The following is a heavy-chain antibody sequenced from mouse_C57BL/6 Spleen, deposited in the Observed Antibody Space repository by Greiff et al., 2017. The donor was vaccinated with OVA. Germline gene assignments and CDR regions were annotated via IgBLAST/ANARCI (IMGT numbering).Heavy chain of an antibody. CDR2: ISYSGST. J-gene: IGHJ2*01. CDR3: ARGSSSGYFDY. Sequence: EVKLVESGPGMVKPSQSLSLTCTVTGYSITSGYDWHWIRHFPGNKLEWMGYISYSGSTNYNPSLKSRISITHDTSKNHFFLKLNSVTTEDTATYYCARGSSSGYFDYWGQGTTLTVSS. D-gene: IGHD3-2*02. CDR1: GYSITSGYD. V-gene: IGHV3-1*01.